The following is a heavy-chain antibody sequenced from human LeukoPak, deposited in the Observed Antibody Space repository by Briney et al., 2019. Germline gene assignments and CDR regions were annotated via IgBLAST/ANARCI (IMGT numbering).Heavy chain of an antibody. V-gene: IGHV4-59*01. CDR1: GGSISSYY. Sequence: SETLSLTCTVSGGSISSYYGSWIRQPPGKGLEWIGYAYFSGSTTYNPSLKSRVTISVDTSKNQFSLKLGSVTAADTAVYYCARGWGYTSKVYFGSWGQGTLVTVSS. D-gene: IGHD6-13*01. J-gene: IGHJ4*02. CDR3: ARGWGYTSKVYFGS. CDR2: AYFSGST.